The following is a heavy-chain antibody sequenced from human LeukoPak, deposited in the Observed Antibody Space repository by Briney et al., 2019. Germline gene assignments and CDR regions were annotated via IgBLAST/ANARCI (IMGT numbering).Heavy chain of an antibody. CDR3: ARDGRWINYYDGSSPV. V-gene: IGHV3-48*04. CDR2: ISSSSSTI. Sequence: GGSLRLSCAASGFTFSSYSMNWVRQAPGKGLEWVSYISSSSSTIYYADSVKGRFTISRDNAKNSLYLQINSLRVEDTAVYYCARDGRWINYYDGSSPVWGQGTLVTVSS. CDR1: GFTFSSYS. J-gene: IGHJ4*02. D-gene: IGHD3-22*01.